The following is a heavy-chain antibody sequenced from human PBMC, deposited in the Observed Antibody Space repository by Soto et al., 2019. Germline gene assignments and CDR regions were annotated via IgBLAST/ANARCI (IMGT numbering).Heavy chain of an antibody. CDR3: GRHGYSYGGGYFDC. D-gene: IGHD5-18*01. CDR1: GFTVSSNY. J-gene: IGHJ4*02. V-gene: IGHV3-66*04. Sequence: EVQLVESGGGLVQPGGSLRLSCAASGFTVSSNYMSWVRQAPGKGLEWVSVIYSGGSAYYADSVKGRFTISRDNSKNTLYLKMNGLRAEEPAVYYCGRHGYSYGGGYFDCWGQGTLVTVSS. CDR2: IYSGGSA.